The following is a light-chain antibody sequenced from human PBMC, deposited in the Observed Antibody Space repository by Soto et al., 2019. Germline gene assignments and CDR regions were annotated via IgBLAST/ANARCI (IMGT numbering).Light chain of an antibody. CDR3: SSYTSSSFYV. Sequence: SVVSQPGSVSGSPGPSITISCTGTSSDVGGYNYVSWYQQHPGKAPKLMIYDVSNRPSGVSNRFSGSKSGNTASLTISGLQAEDEADYYCSSYTSSSFYVFGTGTKVTVL. CDR1: SSDVGGYNY. CDR2: DVS. J-gene: IGLJ1*01. V-gene: IGLV2-14*01.